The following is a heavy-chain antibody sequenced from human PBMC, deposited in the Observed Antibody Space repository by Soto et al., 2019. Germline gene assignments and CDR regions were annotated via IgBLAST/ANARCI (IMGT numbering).Heavy chain of an antibody. V-gene: IGHV4-59*11. D-gene: IGHD4-17*01. CDR1: DGNIRSHC. Sequence: SVPMSVTCIVADGNIRSHCWRWILKQPGKGLEWIGYIYYSGSTNYNPSLKSRVTISVDTSKNQFSLKLSSVTAADTAVYYCASDYGDYGLGAFDIWGQGTMVTVSS. CDR3: ASDYGDYGLGAFDI. CDR2: IYYSGST. J-gene: IGHJ3*02.